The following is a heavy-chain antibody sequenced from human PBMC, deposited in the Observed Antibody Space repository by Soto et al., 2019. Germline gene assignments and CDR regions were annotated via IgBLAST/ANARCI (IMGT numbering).Heavy chain of an antibody. V-gene: IGHV4-4*02. CDR3: ARGGGDIVVVVAASNWFDP. J-gene: IGHJ5*02. CDR1: GGSISSSNW. CDR2: IYHSGST. Sequence: SETLSLTCAVSGGSISSSNWWSWVRQPPGXGLEWIGEIYHSGSTNYNPSLKSRVTISVDKSKNQFSLKLSSVTAADTAVYYCARGGGDIVVVVAASNWFDPWGQGTLVTVSS. D-gene: IGHD2-15*01.